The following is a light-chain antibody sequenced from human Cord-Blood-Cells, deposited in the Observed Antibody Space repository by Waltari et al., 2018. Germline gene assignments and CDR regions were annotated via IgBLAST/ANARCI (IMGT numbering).Light chain of an antibody. CDR2: GAS. Sequence: EIVLTQSPGHLSLSPGERATLSCRASQSVSSSYLAWYQQKTGQAPRLLIYGASSRATGIPDRFSGSGSGTDFTLTISRLEPEDFALYYCQQYGSSPTFGQGTKLEIK. CDR1: QSVSSSY. CDR3: QQYGSSPT. V-gene: IGKV3-20*01. J-gene: IGKJ2*01.